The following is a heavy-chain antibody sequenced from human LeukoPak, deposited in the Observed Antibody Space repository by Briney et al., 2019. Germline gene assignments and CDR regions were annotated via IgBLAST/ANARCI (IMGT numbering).Heavy chain of an antibody. CDR1: GFIFRNYA. V-gene: IGHV3-30-3*01. Sequence: GRSLRLSCAASGFIFRNYAMHWVRQAPGKGLEWVAVKSYDGSNKYYADSVKGRFTISRDNSKNTLFLQMNSLSAEDTAVYYCAREELGMVYFDYWGLGTLVTVSS. D-gene: IGHD7-27*01. CDR3: AREELGMVYFDY. J-gene: IGHJ4*02. CDR2: KSYDGSNK.